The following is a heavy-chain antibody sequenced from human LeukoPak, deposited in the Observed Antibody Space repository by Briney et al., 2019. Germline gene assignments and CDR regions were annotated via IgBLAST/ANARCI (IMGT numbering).Heavy chain of an antibody. CDR2: ISSSSSTI. V-gene: IGHV3-48*01. CDR3: ARGGHDNPEAFGI. Sequence: PGGSLRLSCAASGFTFSTYIMNWVRQAPGKGLEWVSYISSSSSTIYYADSVKGRFTISRDNAKNSLYLQMNSLRAEDTAVYYCARGGHDNPEAFGIWGQGTMVTVSS. CDR1: GFTFSTYI. J-gene: IGHJ3*02. D-gene: IGHD1-1*01.